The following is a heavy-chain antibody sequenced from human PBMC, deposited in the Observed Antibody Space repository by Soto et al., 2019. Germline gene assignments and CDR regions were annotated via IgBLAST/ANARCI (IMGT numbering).Heavy chain of an antibody. CDR3: DRAPVVAETVWFDP. D-gene: IGHD2-15*01. V-gene: IGHV4-30-4*01. Sequence: PSETLSLTCTVSGGSISSGDYYWSWIRQPPGKGLEWIGYIYYSGSTYYNPSLKSRVTISVDTSKNQFSLKLSSVTAADTAVYYCDRAPVVAETVWFDPWGQGTLVTVSS. CDR2: IYYSGST. J-gene: IGHJ5*02. CDR1: GGSISSGDYY.